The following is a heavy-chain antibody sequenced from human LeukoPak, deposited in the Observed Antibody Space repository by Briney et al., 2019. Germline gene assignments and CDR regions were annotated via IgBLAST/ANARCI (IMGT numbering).Heavy chain of an antibody. CDR1: GFTFNNYW. Sequence: GGSLRLSCAASGFTFNNYWMHWVRQAPGKGLVWVSRINSDGSSTNYADSVKGRFTISRDNAKNTLYLQMNSLRAEDTAVYYCAKGGEYGDYVDYWGQGTLVTVSS. V-gene: IGHV3-74*01. CDR3: AKGGEYGDYVDY. D-gene: IGHD4-17*01. J-gene: IGHJ4*02. CDR2: INSDGSST.